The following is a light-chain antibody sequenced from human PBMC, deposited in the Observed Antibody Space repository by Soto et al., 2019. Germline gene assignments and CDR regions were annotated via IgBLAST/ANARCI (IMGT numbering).Light chain of an antibody. CDR3: HQANRLPFT. V-gene: IGKV1-12*01. CDR2: PAS. CDR1: QGISSW. Sequence: DIPRTQSPSSVSASVEDRVTITCRASQGISSWLAWYQQKPGRAPKLLIYPASTLQSGVQSRFSGTVSGTDLTLTNSSLQPEDVATYYCHQANRLPFTFGRGTKVDTK. J-gene: IGKJ3*01.